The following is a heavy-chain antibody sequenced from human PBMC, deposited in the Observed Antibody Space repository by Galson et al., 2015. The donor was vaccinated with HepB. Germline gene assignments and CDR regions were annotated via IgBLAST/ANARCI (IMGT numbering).Heavy chain of an antibody. J-gene: IGHJ5*02. Sequence: SVKVSCKASGYTFTGYYMHWVRQAPGQGLEWMGRINPNSGGTNYAQKFQGRVTMTRDTSTSTAYMELRSLRSDDTAVYYCARQTDYGDYEFDPWGQGTLVTVSS. CDR2: INPNSGGT. D-gene: IGHD4-17*01. CDR1: GYTFTGYY. V-gene: IGHV1-2*06. CDR3: ARQTDYGDYEFDP.